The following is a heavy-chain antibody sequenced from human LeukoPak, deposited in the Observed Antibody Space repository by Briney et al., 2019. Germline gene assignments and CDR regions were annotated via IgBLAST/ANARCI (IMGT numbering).Heavy chain of an antibody. J-gene: IGHJ4*02. V-gene: IGHV4-61*02. CDR3: ASELAGIFDY. Sequence: SETLSLTCTVSGGSISSGSYYWSWIRQPAGKGLEWLGRIYTSGSTNYNPSLKSRVTISVDTSKNQFSLKLSSVTAADTAVYYCASELAGIFDYWGQGTLVTVSS. CDR2: IYTSGST. CDR1: GGSISSGSYY. D-gene: IGHD3-10*01.